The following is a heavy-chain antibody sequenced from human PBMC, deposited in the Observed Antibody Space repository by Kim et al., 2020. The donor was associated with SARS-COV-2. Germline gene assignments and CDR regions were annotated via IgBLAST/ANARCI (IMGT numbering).Heavy chain of an antibody. V-gene: IGHV3-30*18. CDR1: GFTFSDFF. CDR3: AKDNNGRAAGYYG. J-gene: IGHJ6*01. Sequence: GGSLRLSCAASGFTFSDFFMHWVRQAPGKGLEWLAVISSPIKMSGRSNRYYGDSVKGRFTISRDNSKNTLSLQMDSLTPEDTAVYYCAKDNNGRAAGYYG. CDR2: ISSPIKMSGRSNR. D-gene: IGHD6-13*01.